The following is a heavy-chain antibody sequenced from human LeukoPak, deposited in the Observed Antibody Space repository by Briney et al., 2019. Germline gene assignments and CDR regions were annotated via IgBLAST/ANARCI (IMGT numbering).Heavy chain of an antibody. V-gene: IGHV3-21*01. J-gene: IGHJ3*02. Sequence: GGSLRLSCAASGFTFSSYSMNWVRQAPGKGLEWVSSISRSSNYIYDAESVKGRFTISRDNAKNSLYLQMNSLRVEDTAVYYCARSPELESAFDIWGQGTMVTVSS. CDR3: ARSPELESAFDI. D-gene: IGHD1-14*01. CDR1: GFTFSSYS. CDR2: ISRSSNYI.